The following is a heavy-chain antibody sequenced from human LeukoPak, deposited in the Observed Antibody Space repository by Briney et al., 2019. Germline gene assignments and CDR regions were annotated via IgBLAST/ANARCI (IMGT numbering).Heavy chain of an antibody. J-gene: IGHJ4*02. V-gene: IGHV3-9*01. CDR1: GFTFDDYA. CDR2: ISWNSGSI. D-gene: IGHD3-22*01. CDR3: AKAVDYYDSSDLFDY. Sequence: GGSLRLSCAASGFTFDDYAMHWVRQAPGKGLEWVSGISWNSGSIGYADSVKGRFTISRDNAKNSLYLQMNSLGAEDTALYYCAKAVDYYDSSDLFDYWGQGTLVTVSS.